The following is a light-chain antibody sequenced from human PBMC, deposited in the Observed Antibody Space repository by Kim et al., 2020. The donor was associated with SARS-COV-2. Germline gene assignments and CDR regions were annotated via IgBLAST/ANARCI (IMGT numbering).Light chain of an antibody. CDR1: QDISSR. CDR2: TAS. Sequence: ASVGDRVTITCRASQDISSRLAWYQQKPGKAPKLLMYTASTLQSGVPSRFSGSGSGTDFTLTISSLQPEDFATYYCQQTNSFPSTFGQGTRLEIK. J-gene: IGKJ5*01. CDR3: QQTNSFPST. V-gene: IGKV1-12*01.